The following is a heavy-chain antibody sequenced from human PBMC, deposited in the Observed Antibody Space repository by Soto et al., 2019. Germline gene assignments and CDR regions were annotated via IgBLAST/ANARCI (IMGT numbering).Heavy chain of an antibody. CDR3: ARAGYCRGGTCFHGNCDY. CDR2: INPNGGST. Sequence: QVQLVQSGAEVKRPGASVKVSCKASGYTFTTYYMHWVRQAPGQGLEWLGIINPNGGSTTYAQKFQGRVTMTSDTSTRTVYSELSSLRSEDTAMYYCARAGYCRGGTCFHGNCDYWGQGTLVTVSA. J-gene: IGHJ4*02. CDR1: GYTFTTYY. V-gene: IGHV1-46*01. D-gene: IGHD2-15*01.